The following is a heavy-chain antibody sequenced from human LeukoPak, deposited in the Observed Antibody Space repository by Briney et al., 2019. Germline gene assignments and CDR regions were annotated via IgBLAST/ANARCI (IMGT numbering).Heavy chain of an antibody. J-gene: IGHJ4*02. CDR1: GFTFSSYS. Sequence: GGSLRLSCAASGFTFSSYSMNWVRQAPGKGLEWVSAISGSGGSTYYADSVKGRFTISRDNAKNSLYLQMNSLRAEDTAVYYCARDARQQLVERFDYWGQGTLVTVSS. V-gene: IGHV3-21*04. D-gene: IGHD6-13*01. CDR3: ARDARQQLVERFDY. CDR2: ISGSGGST.